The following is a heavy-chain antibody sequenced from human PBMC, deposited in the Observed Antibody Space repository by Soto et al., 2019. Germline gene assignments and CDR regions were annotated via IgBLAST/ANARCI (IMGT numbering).Heavy chain of an antibody. CDR1: GFTFRSYA. CDR2: ISYDGTNK. D-gene: IGHD1-1*01. Sequence: QVQLVESGGGVVQPGRSRRLSCAASGFTFRSYAMYWVRQSPGKGLEWVAVISYDGTNKYYADSVKGRFTISRDNSENTLYLQMNSLRVEDTGVFYCARGNNTFFDYWGQGALVTVSS. CDR3: ARGNNTFFDY. V-gene: IGHV3-30-3*01. J-gene: IGHJ4*02.